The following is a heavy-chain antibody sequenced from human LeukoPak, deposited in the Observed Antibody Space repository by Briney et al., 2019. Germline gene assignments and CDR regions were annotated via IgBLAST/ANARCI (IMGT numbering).Heavy chain of an antibody. Sequence: SETLSLTCAVYGGSFSGYYWSWIRQPPGKGLEWIGEINHSGSTNYNPSLKSRVTISVDTSKNQFSLKLSSVTAADTAVYYCAREAYDFWSGYYWGDVWGKGTTVTVSS. CDR3: AREAYDFWSGYYWGDV. J-gene: IGHJ6*04. CDR2: INHSGST. V-gene: IGHV4-34*01. CDR1: GGSFSGYY. D-gene: IGHD3-3*01.